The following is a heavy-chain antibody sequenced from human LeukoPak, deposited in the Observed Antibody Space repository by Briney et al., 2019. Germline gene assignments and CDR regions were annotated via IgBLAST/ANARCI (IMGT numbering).Heavy chain of an antibody. CDR3: ARGTYYYGSGSYYYYYYYYMDV. CDR2: IYYSGST. Sequence: PSETLSLTCTVSGGSISSYYWSWIRQPPGKGLEWIGYIYYSGSTNYNPSLKSRVTISVDTSKNQFSLKLSSVTAADTAVYYCARGTYYYGSGSYYYYYYYYMDVWGKGTTVTVS. CDR1: GGSISSYY. D-gene: IGHD3-10*01. J-gene: IGHJ6*03. V-gene: IGHV4-59*01.